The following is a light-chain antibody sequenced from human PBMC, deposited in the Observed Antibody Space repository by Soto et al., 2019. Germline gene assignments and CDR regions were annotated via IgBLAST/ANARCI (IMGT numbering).Light chain of an antibody. Sequence: EIVLTQSPGTLSLSPGEKATLSCRASQSVSSSYLGWYPQNRGQAPRLLIHGASSRATGIPDRFSGSGSGTDFTLTISRLEPEDFAVYYCQQYGSSRWTFGQGTKVEIK. CDR2: GAS. V-gene: IGKV3-20*01. CDR1: QSVSSSY. CDR3: QQYGSSRWT. J-gene: IGKJ1*01.